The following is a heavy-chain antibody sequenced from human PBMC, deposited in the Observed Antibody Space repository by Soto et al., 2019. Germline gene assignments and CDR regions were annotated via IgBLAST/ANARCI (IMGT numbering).Heavy chain of an antibody. J-gene: IGHJ3*02. CDR2: IKQDGSEK. D-gene: IGHD3-16*02. CDR3: ARAPDYIWGSYRCDAFDI. Sequence: GGSLRLSCAASGFTFSSYWMSWVRQAPGKGLEWVANIKQDGSEKYYVDSVKGRFTISRDNAKNSLYLQMNSLRAEDTAVYYCARAPDYIWGSYRCDAFDIWGQGTMVTVSS. CDR1: GFTFSSYW. V-gene: IGHV3-7*01.